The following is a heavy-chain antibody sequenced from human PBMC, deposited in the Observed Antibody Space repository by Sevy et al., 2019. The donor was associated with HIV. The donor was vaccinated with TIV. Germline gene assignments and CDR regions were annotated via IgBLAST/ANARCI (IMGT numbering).Heavy chain of an antibody. CDR1: GFTFGTYG. D-gene: IGHD6-19*01. Sequence: GGSLRLSCVASGFTFGTYGMDWVRQAPGKGLEWVVVIWYDGSNKYYGDSVKGRFTISRDNSKNTLYLQMNSLRAEDTAVYYCARGSLYSSGWSESLDYWGQGTLVTVSS. CDR3: ARGSLYSSGWSESLDY. V-gene: IGHV3-33*01. CDR2: IWYDGSNK. J-gene: IGHJ4*02.